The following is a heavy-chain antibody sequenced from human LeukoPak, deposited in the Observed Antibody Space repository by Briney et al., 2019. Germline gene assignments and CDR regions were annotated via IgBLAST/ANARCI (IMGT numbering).Heavy chain of an antibody. D-gene: IGHD3-16*02. J-gene: IGHJ4*02. CDR1: DGSFSYYS. V-gene: IGHV4-34*01. CDR3: ARGPIKLRLGELSLFDY. Sequence: SETLSLTCAVYDGSFSYYSWSWIRQPPGKGLEWIGEINHSGITNYNPSLKSRVIMSVDTFKTQLSLKLSSVTVADTAVYYCARGPIKLRLGELSLFDYWGQGTLVTVS. CDR2: INHSGIT.